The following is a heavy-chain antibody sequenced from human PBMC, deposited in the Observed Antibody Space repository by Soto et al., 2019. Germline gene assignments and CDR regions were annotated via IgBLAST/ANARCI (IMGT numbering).Heavy chain of an antibody. Sequence: SETLSLTCTVSGGSISSYYWSWIRQPPGKGLEWIGYIYYSGSTNYNPSLKSRVTISVDTSKNQFSLKLSSVTAADTAVYYCAGEGWGVAATTYSYSYMDVWGKGTTVPVS. J-gene: IGHJ6*03. CDR1: GGSISSYY. CDR3: AGEGWGVAATTYSYSYMDV. D-gene: IGHD6-13*01. CDR2: IYYSGST. V-gene: IGHV4-59*01.